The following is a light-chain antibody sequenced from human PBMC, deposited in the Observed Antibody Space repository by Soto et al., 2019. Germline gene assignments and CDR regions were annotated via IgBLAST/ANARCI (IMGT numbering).Light chain of an antibody. CDR3: QQLNSYPRT. V-gene: IGKV1-9*01. CDR2: AAS. CDR1: QGISSY. Sequence: IQLTQSPASLSASVGPRLTITCRASQGISSYLAWYQQKPGKAPKLLIYAASTLQSGVPSRFSGSGYGTDFTLTISSLQTEDFATYYCQQLNSYPRTFGQGTKVDIK. J-gene: IGKJ1*01.